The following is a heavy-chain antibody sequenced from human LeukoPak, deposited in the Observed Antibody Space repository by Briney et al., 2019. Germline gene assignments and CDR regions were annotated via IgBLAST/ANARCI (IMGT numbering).Heavy chain of an antibody. CDR1: GGSISSSSYY. V-gene: IGHV4-61*05. D-gene: IGHD3-10*01. Sequence: SETLSLTCTVSGGSISSSSYYWGWIRQPPGKGLEWIGYIYYSGSTNYNPSLKSRVTISVDTSKNQFSLKLSSVTAADTAVYYCARFYPIHYYGSGEDAFGIWGQGTMVTVSS. CDR2: IYYSGST. J-gene: IGHJ3*02. CDR3: ARFYPIHYYGSGEDAFGI.